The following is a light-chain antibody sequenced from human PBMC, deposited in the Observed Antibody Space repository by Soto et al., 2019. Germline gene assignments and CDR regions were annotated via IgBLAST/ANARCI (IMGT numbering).Light chain of an antibody. Sequence: SALTQPASVSGSPGQSITISCTGTSSDVGGYNYVSWYQHHPGKAPKLMIYEVSNRPSGVSNRFSGSKSGNTASLTISGLQAEDEADYYCTSYTRSTTVVFGGGTKVTVL. J-gene: IGLJ2*01. CDR1: SSDVGGYNY. CDR2: EVS. V-gene: IGLV2-14*01. CDR3: TSYTRSTTVV.